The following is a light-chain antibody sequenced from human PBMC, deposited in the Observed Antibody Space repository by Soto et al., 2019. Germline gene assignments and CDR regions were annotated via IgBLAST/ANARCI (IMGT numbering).Light chain of an antibody. Sequence: QSVLTQPPSVSGAPGQRVTISCTGSSSNIGAGYDVHWYQQLPGTAPKLLIYGNSNRPSGVPDRFSGSKSGTSASLAITGLRAEDEADYYCHSYDSSLSGWVFGRGTKLTVL. CDR3: HSYDSSLSGWV. CDR2: GNS. V-gene: IGLV1-40*01. CDR1: SSNIGAGYD. J-gene: IGLJ3*02.